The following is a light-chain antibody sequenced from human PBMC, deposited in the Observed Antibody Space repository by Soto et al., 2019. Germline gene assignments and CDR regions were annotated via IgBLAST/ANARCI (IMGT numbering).Light chain of an antibody. CDR2: EVS. Sequence: QSALTQPASVSGSPGQSITISCTGTSSDVGAYNHVSWYQQHPGKAPQLIIYEVSNRPSGLSNRFSASNSGNTASLTISGLQAEDEADYYCCSYTTSSTLVFGTGTKGTVL. CDR1: SSDVGAYNH. CDR3: CSYTTSSTLV. V-gene: IGLV2-14*01. J-gene: IGLJ1*01.